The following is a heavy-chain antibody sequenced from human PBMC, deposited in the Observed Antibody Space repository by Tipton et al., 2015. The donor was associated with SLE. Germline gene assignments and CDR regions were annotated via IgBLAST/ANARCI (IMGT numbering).Heavy chain of an antibody. V-gene: IGHV3-30*03. CDR2: ISYDGSNK. Sequence: SLRLSCAASGFTFSSYGMHWVRQAPGKGLEWVAVISYDGSNKYYADSGKGRFTISRDNSKNTLYLQMNSLRAEDTAVYYCARDGVYSGTGTDAFDIWGQGTMVTVSS. CDR3: ARDGVYSGTGTDAFDI. D-gene: IGHD1-26*01. CDR1: GFTFSSYG. J-gene: IGHJ3*02.